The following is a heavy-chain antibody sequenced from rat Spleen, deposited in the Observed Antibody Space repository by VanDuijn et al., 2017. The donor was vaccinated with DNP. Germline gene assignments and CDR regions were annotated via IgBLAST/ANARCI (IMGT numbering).Heavy chain of an antibody. CDR1: GFPLTSYH. D-gene: IGHD1-3*01. J-gene: IGHJ4*01. V-gene: IGHV2-41*01. Sequence: QVQLKESGPGLVQPSQTLSLTCTVSGFPLTSYHVHWVRQPPGKGLEWMGIIWNTGGTRYNSALKSRLTIIKDTSKSQVFLKMNSLQTEDTATYYCASTLVNYGTYGYYAMVAWGQGTSVTVSS. CDR2: IWNTGGT. CDR3: ASTLVNYGTYGYYAMVA.